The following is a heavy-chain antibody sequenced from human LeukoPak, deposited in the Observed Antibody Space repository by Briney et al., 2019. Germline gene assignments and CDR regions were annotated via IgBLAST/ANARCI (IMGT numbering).Heavy chain of an antibody. CDR1: GGSFSGCY. J-gene: IGHJ4*02. CDR3: ARSYEGYFDY. D-gene: IGHD3-3*01. Sequence: PSETLSLTCAVYGGSFSGCYWSWIRQPPGKGLEWIGEINHSGSTNYNPSLKSRVTISVDTSKNQFSLKLSSVTAADTAVYYCARSYEGYFDYWGQGTLVTVSS. CDR2: INHSGST. V-gene: IGHV4-34*01.